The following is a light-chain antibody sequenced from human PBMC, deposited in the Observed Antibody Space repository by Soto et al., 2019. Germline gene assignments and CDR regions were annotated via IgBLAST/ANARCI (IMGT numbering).Light chain of an antibody. V-gene: IGLV2-14*01. CDR2: EVS. CDR3: SSYTSSRAYV. J-gene: IGLJ1*01. CDR1: SSDVGGYNY. Sequence: SALTQPASVSGSPGHSITISCTGTSSDVGGYNYVSWYQQQSGKAPKLMIHEVSNRPSGVSNRFSGSKSGNTASPTISGLQAEDEADYYCSSYTSSRAYVFGIGTKVTVL.